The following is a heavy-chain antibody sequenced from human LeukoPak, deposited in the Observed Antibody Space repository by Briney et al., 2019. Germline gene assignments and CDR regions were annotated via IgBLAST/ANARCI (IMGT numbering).Heavy chain of an antibody. Sequence: ASVKVSCKASGYTFTGYYMHWVRQAPGQGLEWMGWINPNSGGTNYAQKFQGRVTMTRDTSISTAYMGLSRLRSDDTAVYYCARDRDDSSGYLYFQHWGQGTLVTVSS. J-gene: IGHJ1*01. CDR3: ARDRDDSSGYLYFQH. D-gene: IGHD3-22*01. CDR2: INPNSGGT. CDR1: GYTFTGYY. V-gene: IGHV1-2*02.